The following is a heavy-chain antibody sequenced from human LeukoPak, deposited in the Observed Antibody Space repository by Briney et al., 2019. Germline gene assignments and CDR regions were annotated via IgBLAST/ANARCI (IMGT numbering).Heavy chain of an antibody. CDR3: ARDLGSSWYTPFDY. CDR2: ISSSSSYI. V-gene: IGHV3-21*01. CDR1: GFTFSSYS. J-gene: IGHJ4*02. Sequence: GGSLRLSCAASGFTFSSYSMNWVRQAPGKGLQWVSSISSSSSYIYYADSVKGRFTISRDNAKNSVYLQMNSLRAEDTAVYYCARDLGSSWYTPFDYWGQGTLVTVSS. D-gene: IGHD6-13*01.